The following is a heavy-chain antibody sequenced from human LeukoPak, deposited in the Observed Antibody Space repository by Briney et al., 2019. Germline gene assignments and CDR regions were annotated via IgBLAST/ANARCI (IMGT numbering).Heavy chain of an antibody. D-gene: IGHD2-15*01. V-gene: IGHV4-34*01. J-gene: IGHJ4*02. CDR3: AREGRGGHNFDH. CDR2: INYSGST. Sequence: SETLSLTCAVSDESFSGYYWNWIRQPPGRGLEWIGEINYSGSTKYQPSLKSRVTMSVEKSKKQVSLKLSSVTVADTAVYYCAREGRGGHNFDHWGQGTQVIVSS. CDR1: DESFSGYY.